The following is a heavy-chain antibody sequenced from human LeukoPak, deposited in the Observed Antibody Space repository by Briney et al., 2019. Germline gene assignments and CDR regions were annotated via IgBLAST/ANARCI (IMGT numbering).Heavy chain of an antibody. V-gene: IGHV3-43*01. CDR3: AKDRGFHDSSGSFDY. CDR1: GFTFDDYT. CDR2: ISWDGGST. Sequence: GGSLRLSCAASGFTFDDYTMHWVRQAPGKGLEWVSLISWDGGSTYYADSVKGRFTISRDNSKNTLYLQMNSLRAEDTAVYYCAKDRGFHDSSGSFDYWGQGTLVTVSS. J-gene: IGHJ4*02. D-gene: IGHD3-22*01.